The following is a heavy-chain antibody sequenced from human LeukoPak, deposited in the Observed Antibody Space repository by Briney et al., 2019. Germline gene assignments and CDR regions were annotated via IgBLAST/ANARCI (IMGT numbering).Heavy chain of an antibody. CDR3: ASRSIYSSSWYGGFS. D-gene: IGHD6-13*01. J-gene: IGHJ4*02. Sequence: ASVKVSCKASDYPFTNFGVSWVRQAPGQGLEWMGWISGYNSKTHYPRKFQGRVTMTTDISTTTAYMELSRLRSDDTAVYYCASRSIYSSSWYGGFSWGQGTLVTVSS. V-gene: IGHV1-18*01. CDR2: ISGYNSKT. CDR1: DYPFTNFG.